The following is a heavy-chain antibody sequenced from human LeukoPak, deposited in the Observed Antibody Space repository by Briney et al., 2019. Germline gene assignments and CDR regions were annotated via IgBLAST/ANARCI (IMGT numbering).Heavy chain of an antibody. D-gene: IGHD5-18*01. V-gene: IGHV4-4*07. CDR1: GGSISSYY. Sequence: SETLSLTCTVSGGSISSYYWSWVRQPAGKGVEWVGRIYTSGSTNYNPSLKSRVTISVDTSKNHFSLKLSSVTAADTAVYYCARDPIQLCSPFDYWGQGTLVTVSS. J-gene: IGHJ4*02. CDR3: ARDPIQLCSPFDY. CDR2: IYTSGST.